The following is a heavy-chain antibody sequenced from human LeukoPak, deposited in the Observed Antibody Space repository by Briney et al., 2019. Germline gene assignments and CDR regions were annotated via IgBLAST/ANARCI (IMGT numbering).Heavy chain of an antibody. V-gene: IGHV3-23*01. Sequence: GGSLRLSCAASGFTFSGFAMSWIRQAPGKGLEWVSSISRSGESTFYADSVRGRFTISRDNSKNTLYLQMNSLRAEDTAVYYCAKGAYGAYYYYYYMDVWGKGTTVTISS. CDR2: ISRSGEST. J-gene: IGHJ6*03. D-gene: IGHD4-17*01. CDR1: GFTFSGFA. CDR3: AKGAYGAYYYYYYMDV.